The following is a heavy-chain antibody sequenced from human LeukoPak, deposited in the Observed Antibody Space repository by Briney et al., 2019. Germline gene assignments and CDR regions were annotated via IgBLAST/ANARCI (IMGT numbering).Heavy chain of an antibody. CDR3: AKGGYPYDSSGHNYFDY. CDR2: IRYDGSKK. Sequence: GGSLRLSCAASGFTFSSYGMHWVRQAPGKGLEWVAFIRYDGSKKYYADSVKGRFTISRDNPKNTLYLQMNSLRAEDTVVYYCAKGGYPYDSSGHNYFDYWGQGTLVTVSS. V-gene: IGHV3-30*02. D-gene: IGHD3-22*01. CDR1: GFTFSSYG. J-gene: IGHJ4*02.